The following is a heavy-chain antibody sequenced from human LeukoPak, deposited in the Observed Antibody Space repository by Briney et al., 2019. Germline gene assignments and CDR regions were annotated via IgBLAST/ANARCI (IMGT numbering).Heavy chain of an antibody. V-gene: IGHV5-51*01. Sequence: GESLKISCKGSGYSFTSYWIGWVRQMPGKGLEGMGVIFPVDSDTRYSPSFHGQVTISADKSISTAYLQWSSLKASDTAMYYCARRSAVAGRFNDFDYWGQGTLVTVSS. D-gene: IGHD6-19*01. CDR2: IFPVDSDT. CDR3: ARRSAVAGRFNDFDY. J-gene: IGHJ4*02. CDR1: GYSFTSYW.